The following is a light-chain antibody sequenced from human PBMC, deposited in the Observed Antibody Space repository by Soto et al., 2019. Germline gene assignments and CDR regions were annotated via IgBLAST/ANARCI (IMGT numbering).Light chain of an antibody. CDR1: QSVSSTY. CDR2: GAS. CDR3: QQYGSSPTT. V-gene: IGKV3-20*01. J-gene: IGKJ5*01. Sequence: EIVLTPSPGTLSLSPVERATLSCRASQSVSSTYLAWYQQKPGQAPRLLIYGASSRAAGIPDRFSGSGSGTDFTLTISRLEPEDFAVYYCQQYGSSPTTFGQGTRLEIK.